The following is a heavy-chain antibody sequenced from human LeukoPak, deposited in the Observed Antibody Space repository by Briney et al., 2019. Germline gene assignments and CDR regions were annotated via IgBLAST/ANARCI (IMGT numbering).Heavy chain of an antibody. CDR2: IYTSGST. CDR1: GGSISSYY. Sequence: SETLSLTCTVSGGSISSYYWSWIRQPPGKGLEWIGRIYTSGSTNYNPSLKSRVTMSVDTSKNQFSLKLSSVTAADTAVYYCARDNRDWKDSTDYYYYYMDVWGKGTTVTVSS. CDR3: ARDNRDWKDSTDYYYYYMDV. V-gene: IGHV4-4*07. J-gene: IGHJ6*03. D-gene: IGHD1-1*01.